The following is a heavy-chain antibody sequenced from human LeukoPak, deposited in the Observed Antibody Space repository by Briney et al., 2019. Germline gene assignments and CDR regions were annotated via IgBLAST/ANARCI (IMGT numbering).Heavy chain of an antibody. CDR1: GFTFSSYW. J-gene: IGHJ4*02. V-gene: IGHV3-7*03. Sequence: GGSLRLSCAASGFTFSSYWMSWVRQAPGKGLEWVANIKQDGSEKYCVDSVKGRFTISRDNAKNSLYLQMSSLRADDTALYYCARGPLGYCSSTSCSFNYWGQGTLVTVSS. D-gene: IGHD2-2*01. CDR3: ARGPLGYCSSTSCSFNY. CDR2: IKQDGSEK.